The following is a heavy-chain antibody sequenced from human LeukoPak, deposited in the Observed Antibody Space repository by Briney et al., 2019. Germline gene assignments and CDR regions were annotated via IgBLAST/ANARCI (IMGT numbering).Heavy chain of an antibody. D-gene: IGHD2-15*01. CDR2: IYSGGNT. V-gene: IGHV3-53*01. J-gene: IGHJ4*02. CDR1: GLTFSSNY. Sequence: SGGSLRLSCAASGLTFSSNYMSWVRQAPGKGLEFVSIIYSGGNTNYADSMKGRFTISRDNSKNTIYLQMNSLRAEDTADYFCASQRRYCTTDTCYSGHDYWGQGTLVTVSS. CDR3: ASQRRYCTTDTCYSGHDY.